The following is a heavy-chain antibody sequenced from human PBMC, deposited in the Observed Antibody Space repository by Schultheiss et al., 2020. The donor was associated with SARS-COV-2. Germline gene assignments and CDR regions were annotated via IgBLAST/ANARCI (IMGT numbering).Heavy chain of an antibody. V-gene: IGHV3-23*01. Sequence: GGSLRLSCAASGFTFSSYAMTWVRQAPGKGLEWVSGISGSGGSTYYADSVKGRFTISRDNSKNTLYLQMNSLRAEDTAVYYCAREVRAIVVVPAAIRAYYYYGMDVWGQGTTVTVSS. D-gene: IGHD2-2*02. CDR1: GFTFSSYA. CDR2: ISGSGGST. J-gene: IGHJ6*02. CDR3: AREVRAIVVVPAAIRAYYYYGMDV.